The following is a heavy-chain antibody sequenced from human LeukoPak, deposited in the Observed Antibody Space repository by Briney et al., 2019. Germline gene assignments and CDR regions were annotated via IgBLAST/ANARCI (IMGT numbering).Heavy chain of an antibody. Sequence: GGSLRLSCAASGFTFSSFGMHWVRQTPGKGLEWLTFIHNDGITEYYADSVKGRFTISRDNSKNTVYLQMNSLRVEDTAVYYCAKDDPTGRYLWGQGTLVPDSS. CDR2: IHNDGITE. CDR1: GFTFSSFG. D-gene: IGHD1-26*01. J-gene: IGHJ4*02. CDR3: AKDDPTGRYL. V-gene: IGHV3-30*02.